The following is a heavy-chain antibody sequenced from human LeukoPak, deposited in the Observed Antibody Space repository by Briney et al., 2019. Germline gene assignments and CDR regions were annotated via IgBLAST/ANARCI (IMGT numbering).Heavy chain of an antibody. CDR3: ARDSSSWEVSSDNWFDP. J-gene: IGHJ5*02. CDR2: INPNGGGT. V-gene: IGHV1-2*02. CDR1: GYTFTGYY. Sequence: ASVKVSCKASGYTFTGYYMHWVRQAPGQGLEWMGWINPNGGGTNYAQKFQGRVTMTRDTSISTAYMELSRLRSDDTAVYYCARDSSSWEVSSDNWFDPWGQGTLVTVSS. D-gene: IGHD6-13*01.